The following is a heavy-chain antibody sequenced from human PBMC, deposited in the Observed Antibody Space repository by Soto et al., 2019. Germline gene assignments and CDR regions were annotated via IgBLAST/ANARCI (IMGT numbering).Heavy chain of an antibody. CDR2: IYYIGST. CDR1: GDYIINRSYY. Sequence: LSLTYTVTGDYIINRSYYWGWNRKPPGKGLEWIGSIYYIGSTYNNPSLRSRVSMSIDTSKDQFSLKLKSVTAADTALYFCARQRTSVVTQAYFDVWGPGSMVTV. D-gene: IGHD2-21*02. V-gene: IGHV4-39*01. J-gene: IGHJ4*02. CDR3: ARQRTSVVTQAYFDV.